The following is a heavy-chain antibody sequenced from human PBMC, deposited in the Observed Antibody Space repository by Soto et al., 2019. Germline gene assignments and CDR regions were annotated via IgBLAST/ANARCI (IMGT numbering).Heavy chain of an antibody. D-gene: IGHD5-12*01. J-gene: IGHJ4*02. CDR3: ARSSGYVPGGY. Sequence: SETLSPTCAVSGYPISSGYYWGWIRPPPGKVLEWIGIIHHSGSTYYNPSLRSRITKSVDTSKNQFSLKMPSVAAADTAVYYCARSSGYVPGGYWGQGILVTVS. V-gene: IGHV4-38-2*01. CDR1: GYPISSGYY. CDR2: IHHSGST.